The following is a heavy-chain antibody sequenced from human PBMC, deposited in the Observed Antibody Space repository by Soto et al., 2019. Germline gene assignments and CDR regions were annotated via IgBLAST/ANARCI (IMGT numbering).Heavy chain of an antibody. Sequence: SVKISCKASGGTFSSSAISWVRQAPGQGLGWMGGIIPIFGTANYAQKFQGRVTITADESTSTAYMELSSLRSEDTAVYYCASHSDGVGATTGYYYGMDVWGQGTTVTVSS. CDR1: GGTFSSSA. V-gene: IGHV1-69*01. CDR2: IIPIFGTA. J-gene: IGHJ6*02. CDR3: ASHSDGVGATTGYYYGMDV. D-gene: IGHD1-26*01.